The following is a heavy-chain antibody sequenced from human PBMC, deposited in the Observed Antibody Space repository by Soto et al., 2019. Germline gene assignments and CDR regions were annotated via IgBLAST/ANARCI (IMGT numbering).Heavy chain of an antibody. D-gene: IGHD2-15*01. J-gene: IGHJ4*02. V-gene: IGHV1-18*01. CDR3: ARTPIVVVVAATPADY. Sequence: QVQLVQSGAEVKKPGASVKVSCKASGYTFSSYGISWVRQAHGQGLEWMGWISAYNGRTNYAQRLQGRVTMTTETSTSTAYMELRILRSDDTALYYCARTPIVVVVAATPADYWRQGTLVNVAS. CDR2: ISAYNGRT. CDR1: GYTFSSYG.